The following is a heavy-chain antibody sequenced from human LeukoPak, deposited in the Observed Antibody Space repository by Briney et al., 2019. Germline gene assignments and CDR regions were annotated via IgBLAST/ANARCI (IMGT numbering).Heavy chain of an antibody. Sequence: ASVKVSCKASGYTFTGYYMHWVRQATGQGLEWMGWINPNSGGTNYAQKFQGRVTMTRDTSISTAYMELSRLRSDDTAVYYCARLTVTASHYYYYYYGMDVWGQGTTVTVSS. CDR3: ARLTVTASHYYYYYYGMDV. CDR1: GYTFTGYY. V-gene: IGHV1-2*02. D-gene: IGHD2-21*02. J-gene: IGHJ6*02. CDR2: INPNSGGT.